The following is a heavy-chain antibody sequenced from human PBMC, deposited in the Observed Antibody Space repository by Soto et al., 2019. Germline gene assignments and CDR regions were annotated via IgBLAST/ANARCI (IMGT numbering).Heavy chain of an antibody. J-gene: IGHJ4*02. CDR2: IYYSGST. CDR1: GGSISSGGYY. CDR3: ARIHITMIVVVIDY. D-gene: IGHD3-22*01. Sequence: QVQLQESGPGLVKPSQTLPLTCTVSGGSISSGGYYWSWIRQHPGKGLEWIGYIYYSGSTYYNPSLKSRVTISVDTSKNQFSLKLSSVTAADTAVYYCARIHITMIVVVIDYWGQGTLVTVSS. V-gene: IGHV4-31*03.